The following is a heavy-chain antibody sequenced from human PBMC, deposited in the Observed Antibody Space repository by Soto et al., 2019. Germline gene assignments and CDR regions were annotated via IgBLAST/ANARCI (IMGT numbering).Heavy chain of an antibody. J-gene: IGHJ6*03. Sequence: SETMYLTCTVSGGSISSSSYYWGWIRQPPGKGLEWIGSIYYSGSTYYNPSLKSRVTISVDTSKNQFSLKLSSVTAADTAVYYCARHSPYPLEWLLYRFDYYYYYMDVWGKGTTVTVSS. CDR2: IYYSGST. CDR3: ARHSPYPLEWLLYRFDYYYYYMDV. V-gene: IGHV4-39*01. D-gene: IGHD3-3*01. CDR1: GGSISSSSYY.